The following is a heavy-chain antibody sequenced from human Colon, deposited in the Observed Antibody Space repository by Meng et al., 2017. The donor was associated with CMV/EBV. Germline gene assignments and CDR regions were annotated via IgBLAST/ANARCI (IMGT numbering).Heavy chain of an antibody. J-gene: IGHJ4*02. CDR1: GFTFSSYA. CDR2: ISGSGGST. V-gene: IGHV3-23*01. D-gene: IGHD3-22*01. CDR3: AKDIYYDSSGLGDY. Sequence: GGSLKISCAASGFTFSSYAMSWVRQAPGKGLEWVSAISGSGGSTYYADSVKGRFTISRDNSKNTLYLQMNSLRAEDTAVYYCAKDIYYDSSGLGDYWGQGTLVTVSS.